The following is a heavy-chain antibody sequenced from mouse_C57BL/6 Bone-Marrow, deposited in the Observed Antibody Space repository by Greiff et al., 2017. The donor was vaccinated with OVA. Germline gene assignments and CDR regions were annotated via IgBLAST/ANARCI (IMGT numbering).Heavy chain of an antibody. D-gene: IGHD1-1*01. CDR3: TRNYYGSSYEGFAY. V-gene: IGHV1-15*01. J-gene: IGHJ3*01. CDR1: GYTFTDYE. Sequence: QVHVKQSGAELVRPGASVTLSCKASGYTFTDYEMPWVKQTPVHGLEWIGAIDPETGGTAYNQKFKGKAILTADKSSSTAYMELRSLTSEDSAVYYCTRNYYGSSYEGFAYWGQGTLVTVSA. CDR2: IDPETGGT.